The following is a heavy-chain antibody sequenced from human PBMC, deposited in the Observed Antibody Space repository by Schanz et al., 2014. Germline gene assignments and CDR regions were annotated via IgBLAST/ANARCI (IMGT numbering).Heavy chain of an antibody. CDR3: AREPPGKEYQLPGPFDS. D-gene: IGHD2-2*01. CDR2: FYHSGST. CDR1: GSSIRSNYY. V-gene: IGHV4-38-2*02. Sequence: QVQLQESGPGLVKPSETLSLTCSVSGSSIRSNYYLGWIRQPPGKGLEWIGSFYHSGSTYHNPSLKSRLTISVATPKTHSSLRLSSVTAADTALYFCAREPPGKEYQLPGPFDSWGQGTLVTVSS. J-gene: IGHJ4*02.